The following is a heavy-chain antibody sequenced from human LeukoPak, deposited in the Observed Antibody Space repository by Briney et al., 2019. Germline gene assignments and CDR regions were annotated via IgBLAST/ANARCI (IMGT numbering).Heavy chain of an antibody. V-gene: IGHV4-30-2*01. CDR2: IYHSGST. CDR3: ARETTVAAFDI. D-gene: IGHD4-17*01. Sequence: TLSLTCTVSGGSISSGGYSWSWIRQPPGKALEWIGYIYHSGSTYYNPSLKSRVTISVDRSKNQFSLKLSSVTAADTAVYYCARETTVAAFDIWGQGTMVTVSS. CDR1: GGSISSGGYS. J-gene: IGHJ3*02.